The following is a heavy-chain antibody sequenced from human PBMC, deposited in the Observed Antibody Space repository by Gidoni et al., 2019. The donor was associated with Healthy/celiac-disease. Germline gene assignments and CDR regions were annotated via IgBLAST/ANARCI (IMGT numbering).Heavy chain of an antibody. CDR1: GGSISSSNW. D-gene: IGHD3-9*01. CDR3: ARGVASYRYDILTGYLFDP. Sequence: VQLQASGPGLVKPSGTLSLTCAVSGGSISSSNWWSWVRQPPGQGLEWIGEIYHSGSTNYNPSLKSRVTISVDKSKNQFSLKLSSVTAADTAVYYGARGVASYRYDILTGYLFDPWGQGTMVTVSS. V-gene: IGHV4-4*02. CDR2: IYHSGST. J-gene: IGHJ5*02.